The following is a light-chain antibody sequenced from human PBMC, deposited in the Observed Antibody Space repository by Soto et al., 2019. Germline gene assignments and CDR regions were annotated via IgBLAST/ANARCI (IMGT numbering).Light chain of an antibody. CDR3: QQRSNWPPIT. J-gene: IGKJ5*01. CDR1: QSVSGD. Sequence: EIVLTHSPPTLSVSPGARATLSCRASQSVSGDLAWYHHKPGQAPRLLIYDASTRALDTPARFAGSGSGTDFTLTISSLEPEDFAVYYCQQRSNWPPITVGQGGRLEI. V-gene: IGKV3-11*01. CDR2: DAS.